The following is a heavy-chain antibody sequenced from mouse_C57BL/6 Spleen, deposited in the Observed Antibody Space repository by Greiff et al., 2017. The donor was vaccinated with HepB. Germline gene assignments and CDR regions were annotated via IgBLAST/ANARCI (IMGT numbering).Heavy chain of an antibody. CDR2: INPSSGYT. CDR1: GYTFTSYT. Sequence: QVQLQQSGAELARPGASVKMSCKASGYTFTSYTMHWVKQRPGQGLEWIGYINPSSGYTKYNQKFKDKATLTADKSSSTAYMQLSSLTSEDSAVYYCASSQLTYDAFDYWGQGTTLTVSS. V-gene: IGHV1-4*01. D-gene: IGHD6-5*01. J-gene: IGHJ2*01. CDR3: ASSQLTYDAFDY.